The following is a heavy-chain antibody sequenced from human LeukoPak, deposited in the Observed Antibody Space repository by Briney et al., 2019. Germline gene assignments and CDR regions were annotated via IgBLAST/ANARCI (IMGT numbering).Heavy chain of an antibody. CDR3: ARAPRGLALAAAADNDY. Sequence: GGSLRLSCAASGFTFTNHWMSWVRQAPGKGLEWVANIKQDGSEKYYVDSVKGRFTISRDNAKNSLYLQMNSLRAEDTAVYYCARAPRGLALAAAADNDYWGQGTLVTVSS. J-gene: IGHJ4*02. D-gene: IGHD6-13*01. V-gene: IGHV3-7*01. CDR2: IKQDGSEK. CDR1: GFTFTNHW.